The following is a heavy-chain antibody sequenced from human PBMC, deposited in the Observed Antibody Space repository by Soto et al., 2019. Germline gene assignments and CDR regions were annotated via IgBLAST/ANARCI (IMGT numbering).Heavy chain of an antibody. CDR2: IIPLFGTA. J-gene: IGHJ3*02. CDR1: GGTFSSYA. Sequence: VASVKVSCKASGGTFSSYAISWVRQAPGQGLEWMGGIIPLFGTAKYAQKFQGRVTITADKSTSTAYMELSSLRSEDTAVYYCARERRTTVAFDIWGQGTMVTVSS. V-gene: IGHV1-69*06. CDR3: ARERRTTVAFDI.